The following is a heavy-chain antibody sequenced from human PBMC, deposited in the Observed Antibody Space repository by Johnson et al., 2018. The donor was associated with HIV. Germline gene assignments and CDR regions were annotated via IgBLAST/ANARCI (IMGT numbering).Heavy chain of an antibody. V-gene: IGHV3-13*01. CDR2: IGTAGDT. CDR1: GFTLSSYD. Sequence: VQLVESGGGLVQPGGSLRLSCAASGFTLSSYDMHWVRQVTGKGLEWVSAIGTAGDTYYPGSVKGRFTISRENAQNSLYFQMNSLIAGDTAMYYCVRVGHGSDYYRDAFDIWGQGTMVTISS. CDR3: VRVGHGSDYYRDAFDI. D-gene: IGHD3-22*01. J-gene: IGHJ3*02.